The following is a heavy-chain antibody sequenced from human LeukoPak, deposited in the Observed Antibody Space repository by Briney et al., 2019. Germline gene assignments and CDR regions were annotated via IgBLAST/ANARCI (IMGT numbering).Heavy chain of an antibody. CDR1: GYTFTNHD. Sequence: ASVKVSCKASGYTFTNHDFNWMRQAAGQGLEWLGWMNPRSGSTGYAQKFRGRVTMTRGTSITTAYMELSSLTSEDTAVYYCARDGRGAAAADDPLDIWGQGTTVTVSS. V-gene: IGHV1-8*01. J-gene: IGHJ3*02. D-gene: IGHD6-13*01. CDR2: MNPRSGST. CDR3: ARDGRGAAAADDPLDI.